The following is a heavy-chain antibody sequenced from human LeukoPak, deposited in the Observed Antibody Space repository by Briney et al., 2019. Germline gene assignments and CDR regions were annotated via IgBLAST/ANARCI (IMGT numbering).Heavy chain of an antibody. V-gene: IGHV4-38-2*02. D-gene: IGHD4-23*01. J-gene: IGHJ3*02. CDR1: GYSISSGYY. CDR2: IYHSGST. CDR3: ARNNGGI. Sequence: SETLSLTCTVSGYSISSGYYWGWIRQPPGKGLEWIGSIYHSGSTYYNPSLKSRVTVALDTSKNQFSLKLSSVTAADTAVYYCARNNGGIWGRGTMVTVSS.